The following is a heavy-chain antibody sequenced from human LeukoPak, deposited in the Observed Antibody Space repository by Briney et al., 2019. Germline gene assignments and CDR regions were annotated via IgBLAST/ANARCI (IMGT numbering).Heavy chain of an antibody. V-gene: IGHV4-39*01. CDR2: GYYSGSI. CDR3: ARHKALWGFSSSSAKYHYNYMDV. CDR1: GDSISGSSFH. Sequence: SETLSLTCTVSGDSISGSSFHWGWIRQSPGKGLEWIGTGYYSGSIYYNPSLKSRVTIAVDTSKNQFSLKLSSVTAADTAVYYCARHKALWGFSSSSAKYHYNYMDVWGKGATVTVSS. D-gene: IGHD6-6*01. J-gene: IGHJ6*03.